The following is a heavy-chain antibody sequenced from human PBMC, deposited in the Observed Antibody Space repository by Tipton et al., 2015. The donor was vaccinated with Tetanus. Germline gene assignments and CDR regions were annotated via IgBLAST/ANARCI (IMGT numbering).Heavy chain of an antibody. CDR2: INRDGSEK. CDR1: GFRFSSDW. CDR3: ARYLFAYGMDV. J-gene: IGHJ6*02. Sequence: GSLRLSCADTGFRFSSDWMGWVRQAAGKGLEWVAHINRDGSEKACADAVQGRFSISGDSAKNSLSLQMNSLRAEDTAVYYCARYLFAYGMDVWGQGTTVTVSS. V-gene: IGHV3-7*03.